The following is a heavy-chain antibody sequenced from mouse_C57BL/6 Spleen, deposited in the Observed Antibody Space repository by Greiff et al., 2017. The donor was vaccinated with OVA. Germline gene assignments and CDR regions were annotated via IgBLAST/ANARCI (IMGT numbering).Heavy chain of an antibody. CDR2: IDPETGGT. V-gene: IGHV1-15*01. CDR3: TRSGVYGSPFDY. Sequence: QVQLPQSGAELVRPGASVTLSCKASGYTFTDYEMHWVKQTPVHGLEWIGAIDPETGGTAYNQKFKGKAILTADKSSSTAYMELRSLTSEDSAVYYCTRSGVYGSPFDYWGQGTTLTVSS. CDR1: GYTFTDYE. D-gene: IGHD1-1*01. J-gene: IGHJ2*01.